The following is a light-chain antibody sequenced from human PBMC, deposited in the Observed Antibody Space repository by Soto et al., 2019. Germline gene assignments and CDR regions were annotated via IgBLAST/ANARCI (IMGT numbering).Light chain of an antibody. CDR1: QTVSNK. Sequence: EIMLTQSPATLSSSQGERATLSCRASQTVSNKLAWYQHKPGQAPRLLIYDTSNRATGIPARFSGSGSGTDFTLTISSLEPEDFAVYYCHQRKSWPRTFGQGTNVDIK. V-gene: IGKV3-11*01. CDR2: DTS. CDR3: HQRKSWPRT. J-gene: IGKJ1*01.